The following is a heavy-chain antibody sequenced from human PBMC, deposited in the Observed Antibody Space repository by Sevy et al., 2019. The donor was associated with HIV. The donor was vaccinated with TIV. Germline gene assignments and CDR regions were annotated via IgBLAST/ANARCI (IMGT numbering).Heavy chain of an antibody. Sequence: GGSLRLSCAASGFTLSSFWMTWVRQAPGKGLEWVANIKEDGSDKNYLDSVKGRFTISRDNAKNSLYLQMNSLSAEDTAVYYCARDKNHYDRSVYYDAFDIWGQGTMVTVSS. CDR2: IKEDGSDK. CDR1: GFTLSSFW. D-gene: IGHD3-22*01. CDR3: ARDKNHYDRSVYYDAFDI. J-gene: IGHJ3*02. V-gene: IGHV3-7*03.